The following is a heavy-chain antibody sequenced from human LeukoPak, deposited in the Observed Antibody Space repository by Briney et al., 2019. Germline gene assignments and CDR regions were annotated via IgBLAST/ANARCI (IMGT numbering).Heavy chain of an antibody. CDR2: IYSDGST. J-gene: IGHJ4*02. Sequence: GGSLRLSCAASGFTFSTYSMYWVRQAPGKGLDWVSVIYSDGSTYYADSVKGRFTISRDNSKNTLYLQMNSLRAEDTAVYYCARGGIVCYFDYWGQGTLVTVSS. V-gene: IGHV3-66*01. CDR3: ARGGIVCYFDY. D-gene: IGHD3-16*01. CDR1: GFTFSTYS.